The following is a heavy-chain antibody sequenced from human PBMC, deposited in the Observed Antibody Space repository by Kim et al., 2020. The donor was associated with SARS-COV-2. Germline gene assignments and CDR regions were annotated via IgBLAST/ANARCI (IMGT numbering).Heavy chain of an antibody. CDR3: ARSHGGNIEYNYFDP. CDR2: IYPGDSDT. Sequence: GESLKISCKGSGYSFTNYWIGWVRQMPGKGLEWMGIIYPGDSDTRYSPSFQGQVTISADKSISTAYLQWSSLKASDTAMYYCARSHGGNIEYNYFDPWGQGTLVTVSS. V-gene: IGHV5-51*01. D-gene: IGHD4-17*01. CDR1: GYSFTNYW. J-gene: IGHJ5*02.